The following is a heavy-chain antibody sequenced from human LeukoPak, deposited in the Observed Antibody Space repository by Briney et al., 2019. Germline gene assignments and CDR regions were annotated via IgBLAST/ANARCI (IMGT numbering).Heavy chain of an antibody. Sequence: GGSLRLSCAASGFTFSSYAMSWVRQAPGKGLEWVSDISGGGDRTYYADSVKGRFTISRDNSMNTLYLQMNSLRAEDTAVYYCAKVGTYDIVTDYSTHLDYWGQGTLVTVSS. V-gene: IGHV3-23*01. D-gene: IGHD3-9*01. CDR1: GFTFSSYA. J-gene: IGHJ4*02. CDR2: ISGGGDRT. CDR3: AKVGTYDIVTDYSTHLDY.